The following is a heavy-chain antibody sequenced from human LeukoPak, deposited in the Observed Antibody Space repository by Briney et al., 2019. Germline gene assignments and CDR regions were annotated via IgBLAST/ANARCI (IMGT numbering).Heavy chain of an antibody. CDR2: ISGSGDTT. Sequence: GGSLRLSCAASGFTFSSHTMSWVRQAPGKGLEWVSAISGSGDTTYYADSVKGRFTISRDNSKNTLYLQMNSLRAEDTAVYYCAKASSTIFGVVIKREYYFDYWGQGTLVTVSS. CDR1: GFTFSSHT. D-gene: IGHD3-3*01. V-gene: IGHV3-23*01. CDR3: AKASSTIFGVVIKREYYFDY. J-gene: IGHJ4*02.